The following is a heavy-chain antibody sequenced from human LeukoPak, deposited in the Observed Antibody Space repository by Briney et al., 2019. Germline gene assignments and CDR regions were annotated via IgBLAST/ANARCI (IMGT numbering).Heavy chain of an antibody. Sequence: PGGSLRLSCTASGFTFSSYNIHWVRQAPGKGLDWVSSISSSSHYIYYADSVKGRFTISRDNAKNSLYLQMNSLRAEDTAVYYCARGSGDFDYWGQGTLVTVSS. D-gene: IGHD3-10*01. V-gene: IGHV3-21*01. CDR3: ARGSGDFDY. J-gene: IGHJ4*02. CDR1: GFTFSSYN. CDR2: ISSSSHYI.